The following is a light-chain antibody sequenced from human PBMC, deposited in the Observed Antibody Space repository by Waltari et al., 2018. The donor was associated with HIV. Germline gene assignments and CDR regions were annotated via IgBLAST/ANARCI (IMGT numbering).Light chain of an antibody. CDR1: SPNIGAGYD. CDR2: GNA. V-gene: IGLV1-40*01. CDR3: QSYDSSLKVI. Sequence: QSMLTQPASVPGAPGERVTISGTGSSPNIGAGYDVHWYQQIPGSVPRLLIYGNANRPWGVPDRVSGSKAGPSASLAISGLQAEDEADYYCQSYDSSLKVIFGGGTKVTVL. J-gene: IGLJ2*01.